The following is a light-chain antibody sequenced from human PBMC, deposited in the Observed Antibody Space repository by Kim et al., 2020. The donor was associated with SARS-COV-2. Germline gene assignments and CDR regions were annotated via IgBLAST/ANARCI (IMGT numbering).Light chain of an antibody. V-gene: IGLV2-8*01. Sequence: QSVLTQPPSASGSPGQSVTISCTGTSSDVGGYNYVSWYQQHPAKAPKLMIYEVTKRPSGVPDRFSGSKSGNTASLTVSGLQAEDEADYYCSSYAGSTNFWVFGGGTQLTVL. J-gene: IGLJ3*02. CDR2: EVT. CDR1: SSDVGGYNY. CDR3: SSYAGSTNFWV.